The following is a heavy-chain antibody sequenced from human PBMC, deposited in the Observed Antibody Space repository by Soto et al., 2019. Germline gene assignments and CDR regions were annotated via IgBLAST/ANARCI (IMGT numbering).Heavy chain of an antibody. V-gene: IGHV3-74*01. D-gene: IGHD3-16*01. CDR3: TSDTFGLRDT. CDR2: INPAWTIT. J-gene: IGHJ5*02. Sequence: PWGSXRLSCSSSGFPFSHYCIHWFRQTPGKGLVWVSRINPAWTITNYADSVDGRFTISRDNADSALFLQMNSLSAEDTAIYYCTSDTFGLRDTWGQGTLVTVSS. CDR1: GFPFSHYC.